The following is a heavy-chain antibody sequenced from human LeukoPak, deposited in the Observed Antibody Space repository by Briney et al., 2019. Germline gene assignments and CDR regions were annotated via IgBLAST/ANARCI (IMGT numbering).Heavy chain of an antibody. J-gene: IGHJ4*02. CDR3: ARDGLRHYYDSSGPFDY. CDR1: GYTFTSYG. V-gene: IGHV1-18*01. D-gene: IGHD3-22*01. CDR2: IGAYNGNT. Sequence: ASVKVSCKASGYTFTSYGISWVRQAPGQGLEWMGWIGAYNGNTNYAQKLQGRVTMTTDTSTSTAYMELRSLRSDDTAVYYCARDGLRHYYDSSGPFDYWGQGTLVTVSS.